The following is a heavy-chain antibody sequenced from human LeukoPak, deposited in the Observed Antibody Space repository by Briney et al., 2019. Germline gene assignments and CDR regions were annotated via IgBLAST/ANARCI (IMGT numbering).Heavy chain of an antibody. CDR1: GGSISGHY. Sequence: SETLSLTCSVSGGSISGHYWSWIRQPPGKGLEWIGYIAYSGSTNNNPSLKSRVTISVDTSNNQLSLKLTSVTAADTAVYYCASDPDWADFDYWGQGTLVTVSS. CDR3: ASDPDWADFDY. CDR2: IAYSGST. V-gene: IGHV4-59*11. D-gene: IGHD3/OR15-3a*01. J-gene: IGHJ4*02.